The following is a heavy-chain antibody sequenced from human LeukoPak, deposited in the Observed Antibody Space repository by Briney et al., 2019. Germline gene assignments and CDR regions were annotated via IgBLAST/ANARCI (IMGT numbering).Heavy chain of an antibody. CDR3: AGGNSIDV. CDR2: IKKDGSGI. Sequence: GGSLRLSCVVSGFPFSNSWMYWVRQAPGKGLEGVANIKKDGSGISYVDSVKGRFIISRDNAMNSLYLQMNSLRVEDTAVYLCAGGNSIDVWGKGTAVTVSS. D-gene: IGHD3-16*01. CDR1: GFPFSNSW. J-gene: IGHJ6*04. V-gene: IGHV3-7*03.